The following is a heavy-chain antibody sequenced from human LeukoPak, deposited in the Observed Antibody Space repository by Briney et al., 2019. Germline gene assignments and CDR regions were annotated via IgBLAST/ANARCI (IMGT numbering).Heavy chain of an antibody. CDR3: ARVAQRARGSNWFDP. J-gene: IGHJ5*02. Sequence: ASVKVSCKASGYTFTGYYVHWVRQAPGQGLEWMGWINPNSGGTNYAQKFQGRVTMTRDTSISTAYMELSRLRSDDTAVYYCARVAQRARGSNWFDPWGQGTLVTVSS. CDR1: GYTFTGYY. CDR2: INPNSGGT. V-gene: IGHV1-2*02. D-gene: IGHD1-1*01.